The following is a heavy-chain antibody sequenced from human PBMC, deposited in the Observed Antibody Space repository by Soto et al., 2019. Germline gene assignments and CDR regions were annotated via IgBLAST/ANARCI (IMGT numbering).Heavy chain of an antibody. CDR3: ARDLASSWQPFDY. CDR1: GLTFSSYG. V-gene: IGHV3-33*01. Sequence: QVQLVESGGGVVQPGRSLRLSCAASGLTFSSYGMHWVRQAPGKGLEWVAVIWYDGSNKYYADSVKGRFTISRDNSKNTLYLQMNSLRAEDTAVSYCARDLASSWQPFDYWGQGTLVTVSS. J-gene: IGHJ4*02. CDR2: IWYDGSNK. D-gene: IGHD6-13*01.